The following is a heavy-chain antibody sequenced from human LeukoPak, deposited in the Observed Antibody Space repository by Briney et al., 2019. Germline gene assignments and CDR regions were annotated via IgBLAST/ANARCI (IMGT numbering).Heavy chain of an antibody. CDR2: IYHSGST. J-gene: IGHJ4*02. Sequence: GSLRLSCAASGFTFSSYGMHWVRQPPGKGLEWIGEIYHSGSTNYNPSLKSRVTISVDKSKNQFSLKLSSVTAADTAVYYCARAPDYYDSSGDYWGQGTLVTVSS. V-gene: IGHV4-4*02. CDR3: ARAPDYYDSSGDY. CDR1: GFTFSSYG. D-gene: IGHD3-22*01.